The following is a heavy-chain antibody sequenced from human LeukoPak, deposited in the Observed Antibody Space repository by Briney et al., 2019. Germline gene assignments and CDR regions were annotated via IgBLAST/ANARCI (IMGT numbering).Heavy chain of an antibody. J-gene: IGHJ4*02. CDR3: ARASGDSSNYDFPKPYSY. V-gene: IGHV1-69*13. D-gene: IGHD3-3*01. CDR1: GGAFSNFA. CDR2: VIPLFGTA. Sequence: ASVKVSCKASGGAFSNFAISWVRQAPGQGLEWMGGVIPLFGTANYAQRFQGRVTITADESTSTVYMELSSPRSEDTAVYYCARASGDSSNYDFPKPYSYWGQGTLVTVSS.